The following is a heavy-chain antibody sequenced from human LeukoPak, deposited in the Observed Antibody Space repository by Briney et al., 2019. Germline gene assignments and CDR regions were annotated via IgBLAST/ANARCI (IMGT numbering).Heavy chain of an antibody. Sequence: GGSLRLSCAASGFTFSNAWKSWVRQAPGKGLEWVGRIKRKTDGGTTDYAAPVKGRFTISSDDSKNTLYLQMNSLKTEDTAVYYCTAVFSSGSYRFDYWGQGTLVTVSS. V-gene: IGHV3-15*01. J-gene: IGHJ4*02. CDR3: TAVFSSGSYRFDY. D-gene: IGHD1-26*01. CDR1: GFTFSNAW. CDR2: IKRKTDGGTT.